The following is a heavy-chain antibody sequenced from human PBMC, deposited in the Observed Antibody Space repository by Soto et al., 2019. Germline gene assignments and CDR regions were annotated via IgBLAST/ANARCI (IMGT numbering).Heavy chain of an antibody. Sequence: QDQLVQSGVEVKKPGASVKVSCKASGYSFTNYGITCVRQAPGQGFEWMGWISAYNGNTNYAQKFQGRVTMTTDASTSTAYLELRSLRSDDTAVYYCARDRGVAPPVAGNTHYYYYMDVCGKGTTGTVSS. V-gene: IGHV1-18*01. D-gene: IGHD6-19*01. CDR3: ARDRGVAPPVAGNTHYYYYMDV. CDR2: ISAYNGNT. J-gene: IGHJ6*03. CDR1: GYSFTNYG.